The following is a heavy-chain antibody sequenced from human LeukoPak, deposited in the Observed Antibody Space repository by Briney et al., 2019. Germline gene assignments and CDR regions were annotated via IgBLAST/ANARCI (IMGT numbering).Heavy chain of an antibody. J-gene: IGHJ6*03. D-gene: IGHD3-22*01. CDR1: GFTFSTYW. CDR2: IRQDGIET. CDR3: ARHYYDSRYPTSGYYMDV. Sequence: PGGSLRLSCAASGFTFSTYWMSWVRQAPGKGLEWVATIRQDGIETHYVDSVRDRFLISRDNSKSSLYLQMNSLRAEDTALYYCARHYYDSRYPTSGYYMDVWGKGTTVTVSS. V-gene: IGHV3-7*03.